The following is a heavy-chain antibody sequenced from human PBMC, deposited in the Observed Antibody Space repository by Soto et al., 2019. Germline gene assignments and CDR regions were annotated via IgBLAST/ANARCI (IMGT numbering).Heavy chain of an antibody. D-gene: IGHD6-13*01. CDR1: GGSISSGGYY. CDR2: IYYSGST. Sequence: QVQLQESGPGLVKPSQTLSLTCTVSGGSISSGGYYWSWIRQHPGKGLEWIGYIYYSGSTYYNPSLKSRVTISVDTSKNQFALKLSSVTAADTAVYYCAREVKSYAGNDPLDYWGQGTLVTVSS. J-gene: IGHJ4*02. CDR3: AREVKSYAGNDPLDY. V-gene: IGHV4-31*03.